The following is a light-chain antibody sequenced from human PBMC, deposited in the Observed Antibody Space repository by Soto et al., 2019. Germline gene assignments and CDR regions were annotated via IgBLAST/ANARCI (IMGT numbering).Light chain of an antibody. Sequence: PGQKVTIYCSGSSSNIGGNSVSWYQQLPGTAPKLLIYDDNKRPSGIPDRFSGSKSGTSATLDITGFQTGDESDYYCGSWDSSLSVYVLGTGTKVTVL. CDR1: SSNIGGNS. J-gene: IGLJ1*01. CDR2: DDN. V-gene: IGLV1-51*01. CDR3: GSWDSSLSVYV.